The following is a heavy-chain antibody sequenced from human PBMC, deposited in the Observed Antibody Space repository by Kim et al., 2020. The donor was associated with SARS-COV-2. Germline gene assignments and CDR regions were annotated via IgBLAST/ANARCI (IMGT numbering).Heavy chain of an antibody. CDR3: ARDVGSGYYYYYYGMDV. Sequence: LSLTCAASGFTFSSYSMNWVRQAPGKGLEWVSSISSSSSYIYYADSVKGRFTISRDNAKNSLYLQMNSLRAEDTAVYYCARDVGSGYYYYYYGMDVWGQGTTVTVSS. D-gene: IGHD3-3*01. CDR2: ISSSSSYI. J-gene: IGHJ6*02. V-gene: IGHV3-21*01. CDR1: GFTFSSYS.